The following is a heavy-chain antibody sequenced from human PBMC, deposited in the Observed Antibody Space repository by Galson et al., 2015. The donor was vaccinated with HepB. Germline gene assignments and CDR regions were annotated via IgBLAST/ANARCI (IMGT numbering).Heavy chain of an antibody. CDR1: GFSFSSYA. V-gene: IGHV3-23*01. CDR2: ITRSGDNT. D-gene: IGHD4-17*01. J-gene: IGHJ4*02. CDR3: AKLPNYGEPLDY. Sequence: SLRLSCAASGFSFSSYAMRWVRQAPGKGPEWVSGITRSGDNTYYTDSVKGRFTISRDNSKNTLYLQMNNLRGDDTALYYCAKLPNYGEPLDYWGQGTLVTVSS.